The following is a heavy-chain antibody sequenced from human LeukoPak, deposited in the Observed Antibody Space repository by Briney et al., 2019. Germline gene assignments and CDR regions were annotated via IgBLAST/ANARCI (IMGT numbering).Heavy chain of an antibody. Sequence: ASVKVSCKASGYTFTGYYMHWVRQAPGQGLEWMGWINPNSGGTNYAQKLQGRATMTTDTSTSTAYMELRSLRSDDTAVYYCARDGPWLVYDYWGQGTLVTVSS. J-gene: IGHJ4*02. CDR1: GYTFTGYY. CDR2: INPNSGGT. V-gene: IGHV1-2*02. D-gene: IGHD6-19*01. CDR3: ARDGPWLVYDY.